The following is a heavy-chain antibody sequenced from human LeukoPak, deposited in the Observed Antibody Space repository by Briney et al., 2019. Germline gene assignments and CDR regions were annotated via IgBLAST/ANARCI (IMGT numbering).Heavy chain of an antibody. Sequence: GGSLRLSCAASGFTVSSNYMSWVRQAPGKGLEWVSVIYSGGSTYYADSVKGRFTISRDNSKNTLYLQMNSLRAEDTAVYYCARAQVVGAITRRAFDIWGQGTMVTVSS. D-gene: IGHD1-26*01. J-gene: IGHJ3*02. CDR2: IYSGGST. CDR3: ARAQVVGAITRRAFDI. CDR1: GFTVSSNY. V-gene: IGHV3-66*01.